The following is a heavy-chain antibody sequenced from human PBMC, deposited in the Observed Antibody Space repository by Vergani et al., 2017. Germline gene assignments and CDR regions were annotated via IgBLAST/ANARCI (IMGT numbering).Heavy chain of an antibody. CDR2: INPNSGGT. Sequence: QVQLVQSGAEVKKPGASVKVSCKASGYTFTDYFMHWVRQAPGQGLEWMGWINPNSGGTNYAQKFQGRVTMTRDTSISTAYMELSNLRSDDTALYYCAKDLGTSSGGGWFDPWGQGTLVTVSS. J-gene: IGHJ5*02. CDR3: AKDLGTSSGGGWFDP. V-gene: IGHV1-2*02. D-gene: IGHD6-6*01. CDR1: GYTFTDYF.